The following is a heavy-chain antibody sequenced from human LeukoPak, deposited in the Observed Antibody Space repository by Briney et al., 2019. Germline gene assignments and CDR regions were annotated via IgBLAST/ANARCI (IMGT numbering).Heavy chain of an antibody. CDR3: ARRGYDSSGYRDAFDI. Sequence: GESLQISCKGSGYSFTSYWIGWVRQMPGKGLEWMGIIYPGESDTRYSPSFQGQVTISADKSISTAYLQWSSLKASDTAMYYCARRGYDSSGYRDAFDIWGQGTMVTVSS. CDR2: IYPGESDT. D-gene: IGHD3-22*01. CDR1: GYSFTSYW. V-gene: IGHV5-51*01. J-gene: IGHJ3*02.